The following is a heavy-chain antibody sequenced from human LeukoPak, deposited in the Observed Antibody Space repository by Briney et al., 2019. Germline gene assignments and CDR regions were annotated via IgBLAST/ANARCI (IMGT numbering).Heavy chain of an antibody. D-gene: IGHD2-2*02. V-gene: IGHV4-4*07. Sequence: KPSETLSLTCTVSGGSISSYYWSGIRQPAGKGLEWIGRIYTSGSTNYNPSLKSRVTMSVDTSKNQFSLKLSSVTAADTAVYYCVSCYTHSPEYFQHWGQGTLVTVSS. CDR1: GGSISSYY. CDR3: VSCYTHSPEYFQH. CDR2: IYTSGST. J-gene: IGHJ1*01.